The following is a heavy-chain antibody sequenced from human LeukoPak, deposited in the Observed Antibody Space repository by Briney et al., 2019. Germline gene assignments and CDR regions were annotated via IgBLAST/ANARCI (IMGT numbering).Heavy chain of an antibody. D-gene: IGHD1-26*01. Sequence: GGSLRLSCAASGFTFSSYAMHWVRQAPGKGLEYVSAISSNGGSTYYANSVKGRFTISRDNSKNTLYLQMGSLRAEDMAVYYCARGVGGSYPTPFDYWGQRTLVTVSS. CDR2: ISSNGGST. CDR3: ARGVGGSYPTPFDY. CDR1: GFTFSSYA. J-gene: IGHJ4*02. V-gene: IGHV3-64*01.